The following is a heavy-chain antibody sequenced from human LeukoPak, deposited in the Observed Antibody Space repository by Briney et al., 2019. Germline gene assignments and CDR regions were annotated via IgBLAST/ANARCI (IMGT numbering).Heavy chain of an antibody. CDR2: TSTRSRYT. D-gene: IGHD5-18*01. V-gene: IGHV3-21*05. Sequence: GGSLRLSCAASGFTFSSYNMNWVRQAPGKGLEWVSYTSTRSRYTDYADSVKGRFTLSRDDSKNSLYLHMNSLRADDTAIYYCARDSNTGFLDNWGHGNLVSVYS. CDR3: ARDSNTGFLDN. J-gene: IGHJ4*03. CDR1: GFTFSSYN.